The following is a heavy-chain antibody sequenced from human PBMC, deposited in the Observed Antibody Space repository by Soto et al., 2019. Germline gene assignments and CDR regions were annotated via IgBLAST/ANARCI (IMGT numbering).Heavy chain of an antibody. J-gene: IGHJ4*02. V-gene: IGHV1-18*01. CDR2: ISAHNGNT. CDR1: GYTFTSYG. D-gene: IGHD1-1*01. Sequence: QVHLVQSGAEVKKPGASVKVSCNASGYTFTSYGITWVRQAPVQGLEWMGWISAHNGNTDYAQKLQGRVIVTRDTSTSTAYMELRSLRSDDTAVYYCARWRYGDYCGQGALDTVSS. CDR3: ARWRYGDY.